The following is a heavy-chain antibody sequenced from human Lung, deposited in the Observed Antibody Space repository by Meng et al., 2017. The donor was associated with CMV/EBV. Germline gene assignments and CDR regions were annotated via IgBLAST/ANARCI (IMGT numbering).Heavy chain of an antibody. D-gene: IGHD3-3*01. CDR3: ARVLETGAAFDV. CDR1: GFTLSRYS. CDR2: ISTSSSYI. J-gene: IGHJ3*01. Sequence: ESXKISCAASGFTLSRYSMNWVRQALGKGLEWVSSISTSSSYIYYRDSVKGRFTISRDNAMNSLSLQMKSLRAEDTAVYYCARVLETGAAFDVWGQGTMVTVSS. V-gene: IGHV3-21*01.